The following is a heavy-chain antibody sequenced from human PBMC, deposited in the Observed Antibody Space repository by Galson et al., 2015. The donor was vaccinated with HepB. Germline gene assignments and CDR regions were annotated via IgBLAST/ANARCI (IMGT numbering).Heavy chain of an antibody. Sequence: SLRLSCAASGFTFSSYGMHWVRQAPGKGLEWVAVIWYDGSNKYYADSVKGRFTISRDNSKNTLYLQMNSLRAEDTAVYYCARDLYSLGDIVGATLPHCWGQGTLVTVSS. CDR2: IWYDGSNK. D-gene: IGHD1-26*01. CDR3: ARDLYSLGDIVGATLPHC. CDR1: GFTFSSYG. J-gene: IGHJ4*02. V-gene: IGHV3-33*01.